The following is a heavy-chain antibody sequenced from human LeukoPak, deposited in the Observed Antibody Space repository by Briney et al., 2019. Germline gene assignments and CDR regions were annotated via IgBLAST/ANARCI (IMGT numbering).Heavy chain of an antibody. Sequence: RGESLKISCEGSGYSFTSYWIGWVRQMPGKGLEWMGIIYPGDSDTRYSPSFQGQVTISADKSISTAYLQWSSLKASDTAMYYCARLLAAAGLYYFDYWGQGTLVTVSS. CDR3: ARLLAAAGLYYFDY. J-gene: IGHJ4*02. V-gene: IGHV5-51*01. CDR2: IYPGDSDT. D-gene: IGHD6-13*01. CDR1: GYSFTSYW.